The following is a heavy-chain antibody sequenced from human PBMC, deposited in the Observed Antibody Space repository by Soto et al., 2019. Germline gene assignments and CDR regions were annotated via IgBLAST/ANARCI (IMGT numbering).Heavy chain of an antibody. CDR3: ARIVDIVVVPSAMYGMDV. V-gene: IGHV1-69*02. D-gene: IGHD2-2*01. J-gene: IGHJ6*02. Sequence: QVQLVQSGAEVKKPGSSVKVSCKASGGTFSSYTISWVRQAPGQGLEWMGRIIPILGIANYAQKFQGRVTITADKSTSTAYMELSSLISEDTAVYYCARIVDIVVVPSAMYGMDVWGQGTTVTVSS. CDR1: GGTFSSYT. CDR2: IIPILGIA.